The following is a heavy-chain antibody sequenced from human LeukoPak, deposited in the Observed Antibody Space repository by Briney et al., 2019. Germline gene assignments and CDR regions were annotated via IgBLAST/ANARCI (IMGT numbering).Heavy chain of an antibody. V-gene: IGHV4-39*01. CDR1: GGSISSSSYY. CDR3: ARRRPTMIVVVTHKPDAFDI. J-gene: IGHJ3*02. Sequence: SETLSLTCTVSGGSISSSSYYWGWIRQPPGKGLEWIGSIYYSGSTYYNPSLKSRVTISVDTSKNQFSLKLSSVTAADTAVYYCARRRPTMIVVVTHKPDAFDIWGQGTMVTVSS. CDR2: IYYSGST. D-gene: IGHD3-22*01.